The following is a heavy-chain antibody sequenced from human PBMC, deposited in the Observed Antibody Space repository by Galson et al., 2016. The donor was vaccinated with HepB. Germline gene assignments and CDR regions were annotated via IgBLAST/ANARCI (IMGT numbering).Heavy chain of an antibody. D-gene: IGHD2-15*01. CDR2: IDPGGSYA. CDR1: GYTFTTYW. J-gene: IGHJ4*02. V-gene: IGHV5-10-1*01. Sequence: QSGAEVKKPGESLRISCEASGYTFTTYWITWVRQMPGRGLEWMGRIDPGGSYAKYSPSFQDHVTISADKSSSTAYLQWSSLKASDTAIYYCARQSLSGGSTTNDYWGQGTLVTVSS. CDR3: ARQSLSGGSTTNDY.